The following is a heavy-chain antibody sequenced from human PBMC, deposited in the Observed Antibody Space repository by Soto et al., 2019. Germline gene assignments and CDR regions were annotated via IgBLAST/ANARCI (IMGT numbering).Heavy chain of an antibody. D-gene: IGHD3-16*01. CDR1: GGSISNPSYY. Sequence: SETLSLTCTVSGGSISNPSYYWGWVRQPPGKGLEWSGDIFYTGRTYYSPSLKSRVTISVDTSQEQFSLKLPSVTAADTAVYFCAGLTFRINRGSHGRSKWFGLWAPGTLVTVSS. V-gene: IGHV4-39*01. CDR3: AGLTFRINRGSHGRSKWFGL. CDR2: IFYTGRT. J-gene: IGHJ5*02.